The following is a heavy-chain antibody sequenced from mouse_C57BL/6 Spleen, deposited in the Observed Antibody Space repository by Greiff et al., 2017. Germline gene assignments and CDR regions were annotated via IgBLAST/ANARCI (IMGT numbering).Heavy chain of an antibody. CDR3: AREGDYDYDELDY. V-gene: IGHV3-6*01. D-gene: IGHD2-4*01. CDR1: GYSITSGYY. J-gene: IGHJ2*01. Sequence: VQLQESGPGLVKPSQSLSLTCSVTGYSITSGYYWNWIRQFPGNKLEWMGYISYDGSNNYNPSLKNRISITRDTSKNQFFLKLNSVTTEDTATYYCAREGDYDYDELDYWGQGTTLTVSS. CDR2: ISYDGSN.